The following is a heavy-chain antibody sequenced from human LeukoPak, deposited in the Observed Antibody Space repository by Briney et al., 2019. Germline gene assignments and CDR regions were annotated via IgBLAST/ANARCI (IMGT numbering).Heavy chain of an antibody. J-gene: IGHJ4*02. CDR2: ISSSSSYI. D-gene: IGHD6-19*01. CDR1: GFTFSSYS. V-gene: IGHV3-21*04. Sequence: GSLRLSCAASGFTFSSYSMNWVRQAPGKGLEWVSSISSSSSYIYYADSVKGRFTISRDNAKNSLYLQMNSRRAEDTAVYYCARLAEALFDYWGQGTLVTVSS. CDR3: ARLAEALFDY.